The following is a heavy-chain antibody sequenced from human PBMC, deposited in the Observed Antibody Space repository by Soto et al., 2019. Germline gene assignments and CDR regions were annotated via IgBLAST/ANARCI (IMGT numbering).Heavy chain of an antibody. J-gene: IGHJ4*02. CDR2: ISGSGGST. Sequence: GGSLRLSCAASGFTFSSYAMSWVRQAPGKGLEWVSAISGSGGSTYYADSVKGRFTISRDNSKNTLYLQMNSLRAEDTAVYYCAKPTRWIWATPDFDNWGQGATGTVSS. CDR3: AKPTRWIWATPDFDN. CDR1: GFTFSSYA. D-gene: IGHD2-2*03. V-gene: IGHV3-23*01.